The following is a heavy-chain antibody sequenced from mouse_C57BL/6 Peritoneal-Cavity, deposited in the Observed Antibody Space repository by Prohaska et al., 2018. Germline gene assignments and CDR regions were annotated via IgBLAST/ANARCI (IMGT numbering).Heavy chain of an antibody. CDR1: GFTFSGFW. V-gene: IGHV11-2*01. J-gene: IGHJ1*03. Sequence: VQPGVSRGLSCEGSGFTFSGFWMSWVRQTPGKTLVWIGDINSDGSAINYAPSIKDRFTIFRDNDKSTLYLQMSNVRSEDTATYFCMRYGNYWYFDVWGTGTTVTVSS. CDR2: INSDGSAI. D-gene: IGHD2-1*01. CDR3: MRYGNYWYFDV.